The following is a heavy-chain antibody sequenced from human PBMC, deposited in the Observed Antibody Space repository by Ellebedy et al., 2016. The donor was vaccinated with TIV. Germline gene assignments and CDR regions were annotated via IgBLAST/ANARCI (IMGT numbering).Heavy chain of an antibody. Sequence: ASVKVSCKVSGYTLTDLSMHWVRQAPGKGLEWMGGFDPEDGETIYAQKFQGRVTMTEDTSTDTAYMELSSLRSEDTAVYYCATALILSWAFDIWGQGTMVTVSS. J-gene: IGHJ3*02. CDR3: ATALILSWAFDI. CDR1: GYTLTDLS. D-gene: IGHD2-8*02. V-gene: IGHV1-24*01. CDR2: FDPEDGET.